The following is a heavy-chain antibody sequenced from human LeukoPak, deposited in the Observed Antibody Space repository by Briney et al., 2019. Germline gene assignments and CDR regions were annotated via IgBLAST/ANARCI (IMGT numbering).Heavy chain of an antibody. CDR1: GFPFSNNV. Sequence: PGGSLRLSCAASGFPFSNNVMTWVRQAPGRGLDWLSAISASGGDTYYADSVKGRFTISRDNSKNTLYLQVNSLRAEDTAVYYCAKTFPYGTTWYGFCDYWGQGALVTVSS. V-gene: IGHV3-23*01. CDR3: AKTFPYGTTWYGFCDY. CDR2: ISASGGDT. J-gene: IGHJ4*02. D-gene: IGHD3-3*01.